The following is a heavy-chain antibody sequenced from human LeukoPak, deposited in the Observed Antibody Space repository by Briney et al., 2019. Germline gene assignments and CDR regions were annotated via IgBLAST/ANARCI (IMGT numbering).Heavy chain of an antibody. Sequence: SVKVSCKASGGTFSSYAISWVRQAPGQGLEWMGGIIPIFGTANYAQKFQGRVTITADKSTSTAYMELSSLRSEDTAVYYCARGDSSSGYYYYYYMDVWGKGTTVTVSS. CDR1: GGTFSSYA. D-gene: IGHD6-6*01. CDR2: IIPIFGTA. V-gene: IGHV1-69*06. CDR3: ARGDSSSGYYYYYYMDV. J-gene: IGHJ6*03.